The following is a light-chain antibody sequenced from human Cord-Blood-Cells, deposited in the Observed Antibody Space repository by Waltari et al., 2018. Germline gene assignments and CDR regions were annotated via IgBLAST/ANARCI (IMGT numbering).Light chain of an antibody. J-gene: IGLJ2*01. Sequence: QSALTQPASVSGSPGQSITISCTGTSSDVGGYNYVSWYQQHPGKAPKLMIYEVSNGPARVSSRCSGSKSDNTAYLTNPGVQAEYEAEYCCNSHTSRNTGVVGGGTKLTVL. CDR3: NSHTSRNTGV. V-gene: IGLV2-14*01. CDR1: SSDVGGYNY. CDR2: EVS.